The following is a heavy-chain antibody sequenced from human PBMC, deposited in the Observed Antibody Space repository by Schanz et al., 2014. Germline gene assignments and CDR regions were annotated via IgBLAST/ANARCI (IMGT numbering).Heavy chain of an antibody. J-gene: IGHJ4*02. Sequence: VQLLESGGGLVQPGGSLRLSCSASTFTFDHYAMTWVRQAPGKGLEWVGVISYDGSKKSYADSVKGRFTISRDNSKNTLYLQMNSLRPEDTAVYYCARGGFGEVSYFDYWGQGTLVTGSS. CDR2: ISYDGSKK. CDR1: TFTFDHYA. V-gene: IGHV3-30*03. CDR3: ARGGFGEVSYFDY. D-gene: IGHD3-10*01.